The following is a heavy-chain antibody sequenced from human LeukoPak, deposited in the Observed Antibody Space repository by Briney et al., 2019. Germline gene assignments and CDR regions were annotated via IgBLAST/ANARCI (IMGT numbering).Heavy chain of an antibody. CDR1: GGSISSSSYS. CDR3: ARRLGDTAMVVYNWFDP. J-gene: IGHJ5*02. D-gene: IGHD5-18*01. V-gene: IGHV4-39*01. Sequence: SETLSLTCTVSGGSISSSSYSWGWIRQPPGKGLEWIGSIYYSGSTYYNPSLKSRVTISVDTSKNQFSLKLSSVTAADTAVYYCARRLGDTAMVVYNWFDPWGQGTLVTVSS. CDR2: IYYSGST.